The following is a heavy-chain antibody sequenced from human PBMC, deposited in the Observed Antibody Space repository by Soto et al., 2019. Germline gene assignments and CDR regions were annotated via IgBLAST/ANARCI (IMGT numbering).Heavy chain of an antibody. CDR1: GGSISSYY. V-gene: IGHV4-59*08. CDR3: ARRIAAAIDY. D-gene: IGHD6-13*01. J-gene: IGHJ4*02. CDR2: IYYSGST. Sequence: SDTLSLTCTVSGGSISSYYWSWIRQPPGKGLEWIGYIYYSGSTNYNPSLKSRVTISVDTSKNQFSLKLSSVTAVDTAVYYCARRIAAAIDYWGQGTLVTVSS.